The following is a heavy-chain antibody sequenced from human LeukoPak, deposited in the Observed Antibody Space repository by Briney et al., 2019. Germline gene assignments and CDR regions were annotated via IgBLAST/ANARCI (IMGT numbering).Heavy chain of an antibody. CDR3: ARGYSSGWPTHYYGMDV. D-gene: IGHD6-19*01. V-gene: IGHV4-59*01. CDR1: GGSISSYY. CDR2: IYYSGST. Sequence: PSETLSLTCTVSGGSISSYYWSWIRQPPGKGLEWIGYIYYSGSTNYNPSLKSRVTISVDTSKNQFSLKLSSVTAADTAVYYCARGYSSGWPTHYYGMDVWGQGTTVTVSS. J-gene: IGHJ6*02.